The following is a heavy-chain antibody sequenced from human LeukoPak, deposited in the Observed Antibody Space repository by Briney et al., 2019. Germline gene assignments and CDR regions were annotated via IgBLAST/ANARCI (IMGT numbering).Heavy chain of an antibody. V-gene: IGHV4-39*07. CDR3: ARAGIVVVPAGYYYGMDV. CDR1: GGSISSRSYY. CDR2: IYYSRST. Sequence: SETLSLTCTVSGGSISSRSYYWGWIRQPPGKGLEWIGSIYYSRSTYYNPSLKSRVTISVDTSKNQFSLKLSSVTAADTAVYYCARAGIVVVPAGYYYGMDVWGQGTTVTVSS. D-gene: IGHD2-2*01. J-gene: IGHJ6*02.